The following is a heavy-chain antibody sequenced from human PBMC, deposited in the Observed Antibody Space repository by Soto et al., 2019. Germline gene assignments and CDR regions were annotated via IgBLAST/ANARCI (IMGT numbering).Heavy chain of an antibody. CDR2: INTDGSST. CDR3: ARGYYGDYDY. J-gene: IGHJ4*02. D-gene: IGHD4-17*01. CDR1: RFTFSSYW. Sequence: EVQLVESGGGLVQPGGSLRLSCAASRFTFSSYWMHWVRQAPGKGLVWVSRINTDGSSTTYADSVKGRFTISRDNPKNTLYLQMNSLRAEDTAVYYCARGYYGDYDYWGQGTLVTVSS. V-gene: IGHV3-74*01.